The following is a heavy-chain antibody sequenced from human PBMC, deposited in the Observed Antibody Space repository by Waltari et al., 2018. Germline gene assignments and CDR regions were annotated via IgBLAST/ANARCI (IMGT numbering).Heavy chain of an antibody. D-gene: IGHD2-8*01. CDR3: ARDISGTIPAYYFDY. CDR1: GYTFTGYY. CDR2: INPNSGGT. J-gene: IGHJ4*02. Sequence: QVQLVQSGAEVKKPGASVKVSCKASGYTFTGYYMHWVRQAPGQGLEWMVWINPNSGGTNYAQKLQGRVTTTRDTSFSTAYMELSRLTSDDTAVYYCARDISGTIPAYYFDYWGQGTLVTVSS. V-gene: IGHV1-2*02.